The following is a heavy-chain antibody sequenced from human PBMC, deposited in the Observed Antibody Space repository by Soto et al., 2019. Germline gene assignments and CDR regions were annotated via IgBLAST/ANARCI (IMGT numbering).Heavy chain of an antibody. D-gene: IGHD5-18*01. J-gene: IGHJ4*02. Sequence: SLTCAVSGGSISSGGYSWSWIRQPPGKGLEWIGYIYHSGCTYYNPSLKSRVTISVDRSKNQFSLRLSSVTAADTAVYYCARGGYSYDFDYWGQGTLATVSS. V-gene: IGHV4-30-2*01. CDR2: IYHSGCT. CDR3: ARGGYSYDFDY. CDR1: GGSISSGGYS.